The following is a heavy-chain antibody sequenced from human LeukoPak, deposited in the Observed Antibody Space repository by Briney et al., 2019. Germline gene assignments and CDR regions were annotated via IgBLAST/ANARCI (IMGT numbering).Heavy chain of an antibody. CDR2: IYYSGST. D-gene: IGHD3-22*01. CDR3: ARDAARYYYDSSGLDY. J-gene: IGHJ4*02. V-gene: IGHV4-39*07. CDR1: GGSISSSSYY. Sequence: PSETLSLTCTVSGGSISSSSYYWGWIRQPPGKGLEWIGSIYYSGSTYYNPSLKSRVTISVDTSKNQFSLKLSSVTAADTAVYYCARDAARYYYDSSGLDYWGQGTLVTVSS.